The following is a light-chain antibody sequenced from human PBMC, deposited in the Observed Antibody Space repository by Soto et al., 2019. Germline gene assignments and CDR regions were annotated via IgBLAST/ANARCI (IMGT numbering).Light chain of an antibody. CDR1: QSVSNNY. Sequence: EIVLTQYPGTLSVSPGERATLSCRASQSVSNNYLAWYQQKPGQAPRLLIYGASNRATGIPDRFSGSGSGTDFTLTISRLEPKDFAVYYCQQYGSSGTFGQGTKVDIK. CDR2: GAS. V-gene: IGKV3-20*01. J-gene: IGKJ1*01. CDR3: QQYGSSGT.